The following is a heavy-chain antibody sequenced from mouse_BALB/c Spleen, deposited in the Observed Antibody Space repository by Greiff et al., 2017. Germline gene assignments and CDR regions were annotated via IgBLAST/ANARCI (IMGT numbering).Heavy chain of an antibody. D-gene: IGHD1-1*01. J-gene: IGHJ3*01. Sequence: EVQRVESGGGLVQPGGSLRLSCATSGFTFTDYYMSWVRQPPGKALEWLGFIRNKANGYTTEYSASVKGRFTISRDNSQSILYLQMNTLRAEDSATYYCARYYGSIAYWGQGTLVTVSA. CDR2: IRNKANGYTT. CDR3: ARYYGSIAY. CDR1: GFTFTDYY. V-gene: IGHV7-3*02.